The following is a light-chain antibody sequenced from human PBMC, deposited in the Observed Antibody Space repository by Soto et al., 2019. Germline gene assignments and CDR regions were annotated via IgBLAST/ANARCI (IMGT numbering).Light chain of an antibody. J-gene: IGKJ4*01. CDR3: QQRSNWPSLT. CDR1: QSVGSY. V-gene: IGKV3-11*01. Sequence: GVIQSPATVSLSPGERATLSCRASQSVGSYLAWYQHKPGQAPRLLISDASNRATGIPARFSGSGSETDFTLTISSLEPEDSAVYYCQQRSNWPSLTFGGGTKVDIK. CDR2: DAS.